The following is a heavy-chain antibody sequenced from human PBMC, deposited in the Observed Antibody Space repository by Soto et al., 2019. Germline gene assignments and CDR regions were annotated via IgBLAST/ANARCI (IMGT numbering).Heavy chain of an antibody. J-gene: IGHJ6*02. CDR2: IQYDGSKE. CDR1: GFTFRSYG. D-gene: IGHD3-10*01. CDR3: ARDRTYYGSGAVGMDV. V-gene: IGHV3-30*02. Sequence: GGSLRLSCAASGFTFRSYGISWVRQTPRKGLEWRAIIQYDGSKEYYADSVKGRFSISRDNSKNTLDLQMNSLRAEDSAVYYCARDRTYYGSGAVGMDVWGQGTTVTVSS.